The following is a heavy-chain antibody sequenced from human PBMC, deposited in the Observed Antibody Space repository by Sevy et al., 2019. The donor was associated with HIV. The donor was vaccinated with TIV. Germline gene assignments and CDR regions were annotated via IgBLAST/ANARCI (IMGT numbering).Heavy chain of an antibody. CDR3: TRLKGAQSIFDY. V-gene: IGHV3-49*04. CDR2: LKSKAHGETL. D-gene: IGHD1-26*01. CDR1: GFTFGDYC. Sequence: GGSLRLSCTVSGFTFGDYCMSWVRQAPGKGLEWVAFLKSKAHGETLEYAAYVKVRFTISRDDSKNIAHLQMNDLRTKETAIYYCTRLKGAQSIFDYWGQGALFTVSS. J-gene: IGHJ4*02.